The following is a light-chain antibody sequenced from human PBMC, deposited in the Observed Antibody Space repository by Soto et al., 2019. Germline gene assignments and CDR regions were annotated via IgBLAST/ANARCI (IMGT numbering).Light chain of an antibody. CDR2: GSS. CDR1: QSVSNNY. CDR3: QQYGSSPPYT. J-gene: IGKJ2*01. Sequence: EVVLTQSPGTLSLSPGERATLSCRASQSVSNNYFAWYQQKPGQAPRLLIFGSSDRATGIPDRFSGSGSGTDFTLNIGRLEPEDFAVYYCQQYGSSPPYTFGQGTKLEIK. V-gene: IGKV3-20*01.